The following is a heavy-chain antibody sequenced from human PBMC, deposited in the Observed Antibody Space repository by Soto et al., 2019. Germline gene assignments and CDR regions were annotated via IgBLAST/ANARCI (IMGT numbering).Heavy chain of an antibody. V-gene: IGHV1-18*01. CDR1: GYTFTSYG. CDR2: ISAYNGNT. J-gene: IGHJ5*02. D-gene: IGHD1-1*01. Sequence: ASGKVSCKAAGYTFTSYGISWVRQAPGQGLEWMGWISAYNGNTNYAQKLQGRVTMTTDTSTSTAYMELRSLRSDDTAVYYCARDAPAAWTTRAVWSVPSGQATLVTVST. CDR3: ARDAPAAWTTRAVWSVP.